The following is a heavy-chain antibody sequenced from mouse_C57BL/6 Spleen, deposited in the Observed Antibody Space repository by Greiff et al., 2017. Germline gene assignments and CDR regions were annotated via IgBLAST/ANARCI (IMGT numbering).Heavy chain of an antibody. J-gene: IGHJ3*01. V-gene: IGHV6-6*01. CDR3: TPLLSFAY. CDR1: GFTFSDAW. D-gene: IGHD2-1*01. CDR2: IRNKAYNHAT. Sequence: EVMLVESGGGLVQPGGSMKLSCAASGFTFSDAWLDWVRQSPETGLEWVAEIRNKAYNHATFYAESVNGRFSISSDDSKSSVYLPVNSLRAEDTGSYYCTPLLSFAYWCQGTLVTVSA.